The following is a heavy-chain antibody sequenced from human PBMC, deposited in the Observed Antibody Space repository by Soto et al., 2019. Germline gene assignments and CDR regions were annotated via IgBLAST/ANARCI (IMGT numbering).Heavy chain of an antibody. V-gene: IGHV1-18*01. Sequence: ASVKVSCKASGYTFTRYGTSWVRQAPGQGLEWMGWISGYNGDTNYAQKFQGRVSMTIDTSTTTAYMELRSLRSDDTAVYFCARGGQWDFLSDYWGQGTLVTVST. CDR3: ARGGQWDFLSDY. D-gene: IGHD1-26*01. CDR1: GYTFTRYG. CDR2: ISGYNGDT. J-gene: IGHJ4*02.